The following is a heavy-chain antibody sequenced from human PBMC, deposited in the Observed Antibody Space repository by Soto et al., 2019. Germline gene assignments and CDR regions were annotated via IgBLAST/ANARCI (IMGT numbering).Heavy chain of an antibody. J-gene: IGHJ3*02. CDR1: GFTFSGYA. D-gene: IGHD6-19*01. CDR2: ISGSGGTT. Sequence: EVQLLESGGGLVQPGGSLRLSCAASGFTFSGYAMSRVRQAPGKGLEWVSAISGSGGTTYYADSVKGRFTFSRDNSKNTLYLQMNSLRAEDTAVYYCAKTANGWFSAFDIWGQGTMVTVSS. V-gene: IGHV3-23*01. CDR3: AKTANGWFSAFDI.